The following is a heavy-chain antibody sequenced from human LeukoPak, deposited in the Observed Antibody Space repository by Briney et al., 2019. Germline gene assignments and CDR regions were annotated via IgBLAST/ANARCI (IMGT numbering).Heavy chain of an antibody. J-gene: IGHJ3*02. CDR1: GDSVSSNSAA. Sequence: SQTLSLTCAISGDSVSSNSAAWNWIRQSPSRGLEWLGRTYYRSRWYNDYAVSVKSRITINPDTSKNQFSLQLNSVTPEDTAVYYCARDPYCGGDCWGAFDIWGQGTMVTVSS. V-gene: IGHV6-1*01. CDR3: ARDPYCGGDCWGAFDI. D-gene: IGHD2-21*01. CDR2: TYYRSRWYN.